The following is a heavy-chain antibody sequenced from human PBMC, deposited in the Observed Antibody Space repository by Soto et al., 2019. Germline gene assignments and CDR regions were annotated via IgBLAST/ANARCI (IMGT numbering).Heavy chain of an antibody. Sequence: QLQLQESGSGLVKPSQTLSLTCAVSGGSISSGGYSWSWIRQPPGKGLEWIGYIYHSGSTYYNPSLKSRVTRSVDRSKNQFSLKLSSVTAADTAVYYCARAVDTSEMAFDYWGQGTLVTVSS. CDR3: ARAVDTSEMAFDY. V-gene: IGHV4-30-2*01. CDR2: IYHSGST. CDR1: GGSISSGGYS. D-gene: IGHD5-18*01. J-gene: IGHJ4*02.